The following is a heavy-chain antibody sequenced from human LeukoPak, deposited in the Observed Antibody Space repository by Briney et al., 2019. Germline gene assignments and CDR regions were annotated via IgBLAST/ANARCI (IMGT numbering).Heavy chain of an antibody. CDR3: ARAHQGSGSPSTGFDY. J-gene: IGHJ4*02. V-gene: IGHV1-8*01. CDR1: GYTFTSYD. D-gene: IGHD3-10*01. CDR2: MNPNRCNT. Sequence: SVKVSCKASGYTFTSYDINGVRQATGQGRDGMGWMNPNRCNTGYAQKFQGRVNLARNTSISTAYMELSSLRSEDTAVYYCARAHQGSGSPSTGFDYWGQGTLVTVSS.